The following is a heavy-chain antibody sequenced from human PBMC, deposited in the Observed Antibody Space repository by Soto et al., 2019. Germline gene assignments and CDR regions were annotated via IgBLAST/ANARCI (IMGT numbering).Heavy chain of an antibody. D-gene: IGHD4-4*01. V-gene: IGHV1-69*12. J-gene: IGHJ2*01. CDR3: ARESYITVTTSPWYFDL. CDR2: IIPIFGTA. CDR1: GGTFSSYA. Sequence: QVQLVQSGAEVKKPGSSVKVSCKASGGTFSSYAISWVRQAAGQGLEWMGGIIPIFGTANYAQKFQGRVTITADESTSTAYMELSSLRSEDTAVYYCARESYITVTTSPWYFDLWGRGTLVTVSS.